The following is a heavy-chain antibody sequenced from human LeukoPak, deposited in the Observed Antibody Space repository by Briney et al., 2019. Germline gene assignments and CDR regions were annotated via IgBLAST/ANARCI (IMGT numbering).Heavy chain of an antibody. J-gene: IGHJ4*02. CDR3: ARGKSSGYLGGFDY. CDR2: ISSSSSTI. D-gene: IGHD3-22*01. CDR1: GFTFSSYS. V-gene: IGHV3-48*04. Sequence: GGSLRLSCAASGFTFSSYSMNWVRQAPGKGLEWVSYISSSSSTIYYADSVKGRFTISRDNAKNSLYLQMNSLRAEDTAVYYCARGKSSGYLGGFDYWGQGTLVTVSS.